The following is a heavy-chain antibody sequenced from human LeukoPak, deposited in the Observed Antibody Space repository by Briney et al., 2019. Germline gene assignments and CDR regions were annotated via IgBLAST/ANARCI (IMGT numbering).Heavy chain of an antibody. D-gene: IGHD6-6*01. CDR3: ARDNKQYSSSSQILHGFDY. Sequence: GGSLRLSCAASGFTFSSYGMHWVRQAPGKGLEWVAFIRYDGSNKYYADSVKGRFTISRDNSKNTLYLQMNSLRAEDTAVYYCARDNKQYSSSSQILHGFDYWGQGTLVTVSS. V-gene: IGHV3-30*02. J-gene: IGHJ4*02. CDR2: IRYDGSNK. CDR1: GFTFSSYG.